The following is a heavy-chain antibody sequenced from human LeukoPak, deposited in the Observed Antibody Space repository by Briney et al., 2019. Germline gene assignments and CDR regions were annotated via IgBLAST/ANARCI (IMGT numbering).Heavy chain of an antibody. D-gene: IGHD3-10*01. Sequence: ASVKVSCKASGYTFTSYGISWVRQAPGQGLEWMGWISAYNGNTNYAQKLQGRVTMTTDTSTSTAYMELRSLRSDDTAVYYCAREITMVRGVIIWYAMDVWGQGTTVTVSS. J-gene: IGHJ6*02. V-gene: IGHV1-18*01. CDR1: GYTFTSYG. CDR3: AREITMVRGVIIWYAMDV. CDR2: ISAYNGNT.